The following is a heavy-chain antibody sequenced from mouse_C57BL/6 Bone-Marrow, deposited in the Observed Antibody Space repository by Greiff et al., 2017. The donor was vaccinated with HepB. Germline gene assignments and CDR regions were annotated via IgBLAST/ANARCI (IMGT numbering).Heavy chain of an antibody. CDR3: ARPPIYYYGSSYYYYAMDY. D-gene: IGHD1-1*01. V-gene: IGHV1-64*01. J-gene: IGHJ4*01. Sequence: QVQLQQPGAELVKPGASVKLSCKASGYTFTSYWMHWVKQRPGQGLEWIGMIHPNSGSTNYNEKFKSKATLTVDKSSSTAYMQRSSLTSEDSAVYYCARPPIYYYGSSYYYYAMDYWGQGTSVTVSS. CDR1: GYTFTSYW. CDR2: IHPNSGST.